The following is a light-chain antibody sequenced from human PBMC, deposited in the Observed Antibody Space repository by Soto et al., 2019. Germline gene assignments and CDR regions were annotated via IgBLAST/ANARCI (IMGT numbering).Light chain of an antibody. CDR3: QQYNNWPPWT. J-gene: IGKJ1*01. V-gene: IGKV3-15*01. Sequence: EIVMTQSPATLSVSPGERATLSCRASQSVSSNLAWYQQKPGQAPRHLIYGASTRATGIPARFSGSESGTEFTLTISSLQSEDFAVYYCQQYNNWPPWTFGQGTKVEIK. CDR2: GAS. CDR1: QSVSSN.